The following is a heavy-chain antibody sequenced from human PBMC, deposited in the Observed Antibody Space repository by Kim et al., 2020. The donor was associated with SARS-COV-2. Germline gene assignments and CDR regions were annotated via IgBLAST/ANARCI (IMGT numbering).Heavy chain of an antibody. J-gene: IGHJ6*02. V-gene: IGHV3-7*01. CDR2: IKQDVSEK. D-gene: IGHD3-22*01. CDR1: GFTFSSYW. Sequence: GGSLRLSCAASGFTFSSYWMSWVRQAPGKGLEWVANIKQDVSEKYYVDSVKGRFTISRDNAKNSLYLQMNSLRAEDTAVYYCARELTSSSDYYYYDGMDVWGQGTTVTVSS. CDR3: ARELTSSSDYYYYDGMDV.